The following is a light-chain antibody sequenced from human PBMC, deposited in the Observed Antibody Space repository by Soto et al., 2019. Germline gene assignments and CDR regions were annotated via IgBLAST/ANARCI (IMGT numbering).Light chain of an antibody. CDR2: AAS. J-gene: IGKJ1*01. CDR3: QQSFSSPPT. CDR1: QSISTY. V-gene: IGKV1-39*01. Sequence: DIQMTQSPSSLSASVGERVTITCRASQSISTYLNWYQHKPGKAPKLLIFAASILQSGVPSRFSGSGSGTDFTLTISSLQPEDFATYYCQQSFSSPPTFGQGTKVEVK.